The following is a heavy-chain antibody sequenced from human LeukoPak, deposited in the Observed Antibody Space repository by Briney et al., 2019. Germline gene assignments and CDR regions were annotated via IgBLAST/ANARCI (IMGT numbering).Heavy chain of an antibody. CDR2: ISYDGSNK. CDR3: ARIRDDYNPLDY. J-gene: IGHJ4*02. D-gene: IGHD5-24*01. V-gene: IGHV3-30*03. Sequence: PGGSLRLSCAASGFTFSSYGMHWVHQAPGKGLQRVAVISYDGSNKYYADSVKGRFTISRDNSKNTLYLQMNSLRAEDTAVYYCARIRDDYNPLDYWGQGTLVTVSS. CDR1: GFTFSSYG.